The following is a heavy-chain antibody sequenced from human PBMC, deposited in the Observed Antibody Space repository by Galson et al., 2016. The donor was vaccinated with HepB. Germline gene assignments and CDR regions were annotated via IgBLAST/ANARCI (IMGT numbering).Heavy chain of an antibody. Sequence: SLRLSCAASGFSISIYSMNWVRQAPGKGLERVSAIRGSGTGTSYTDSVKGRFTISRDNAKNSLYLQMNSLRAEDTAVYYCARHTYIWGSYRYGMDVWGQGTTVTVSS. CDR1: GFSISIYS. V-gene: IGHV3-21*01. CDR3: ARHTYIWGSYRYGMDV. D-gene: IGHD3-16*02. J-gene: IGHJ6*02. CDR2: IRGSGTGT.